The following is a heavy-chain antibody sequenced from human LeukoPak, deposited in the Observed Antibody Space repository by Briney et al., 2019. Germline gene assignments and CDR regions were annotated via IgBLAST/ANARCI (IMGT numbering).Heavy chain of an antibody. CDR1: GYTFTSYD. V-gene: IGHV1-8*01. Sequence: ASVKVSCKASGYTFTSYDINWVRQATGQGLEWMGWMNPNSGNTGYAQKLQGRVTMTTDTSTSTAYMELRSLRSDDTAVYYCARDVSGPVETNFDYWGQGTLVTVSS. CDR3: ARDVSGPVETNFDY. CDR2: MNPNSGNT. D-gene: IGHD1-7*01. J-gene: IGHJ4*02.